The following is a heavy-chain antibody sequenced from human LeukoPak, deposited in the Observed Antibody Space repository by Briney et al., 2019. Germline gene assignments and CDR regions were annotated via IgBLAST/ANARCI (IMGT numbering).Heavy chain of an antibody. D-gene: IGHD4-17*01. CDR3: ATSPPTTVTTFYAFDI. J-gene: IGHJ3*02. CDR2: FDPEDGET. CDR1: GYTLTELS. V-gene: IGHV1-24*01. Sequence: GASVKVSCKVSGYTLTELSMHWVRQAPGKGLEWMGGFDPEDGETIYAQKFQGRVTMTEDTSTDTAYMELSSLRSEDTAVYYCATSPPTTVTTFYAFDIWGQGTMVTVSS.